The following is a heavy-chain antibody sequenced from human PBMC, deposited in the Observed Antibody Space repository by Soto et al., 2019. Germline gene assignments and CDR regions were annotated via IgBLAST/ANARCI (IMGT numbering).Heavy chain of an antibody. Sequence: QVQLQESGPGLVKPSQTLSLTCIVSGGSISSGGYYWSWIRQHPGKGLEWIGNIYNSGTTYYNPSLRSRVITSVDTSKNQFSLRLSSVTAADTAVYFSARGSEGSSGWYSRFGYYFDYWGQGTLVTVSS. CDR2: IYNSGTT. CDR1: GGSISSGGYY. V-gene: IGHV4-31*03. J-gene: IGHJ4*02. CDR3: ARGSEGSSGWYSRFGYYFDY. D-gene: IGHD6-19*01.